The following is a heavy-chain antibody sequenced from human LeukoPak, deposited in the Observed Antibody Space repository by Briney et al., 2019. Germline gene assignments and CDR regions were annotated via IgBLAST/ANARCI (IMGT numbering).Heavy chain of an antibody. CDR3: ARQTGSGLFILP. D-gene: IGHD3/OR15-3a*01. CDR2: IYYSGNT. J-gene: IGHJ4*02. V-gene: IGHV4-39*01. CDR1: GVSISSSNSY. Sequence: PSETLSLTCTVSGVSISSSNSYWDWIRQPPGKGLEWIGSIYYSGNTYYNASLKSQVSISIDTSKNQFSLRLTSVTAADTAVYYCARQTGSGLFILPGGQGTLVTVSS.